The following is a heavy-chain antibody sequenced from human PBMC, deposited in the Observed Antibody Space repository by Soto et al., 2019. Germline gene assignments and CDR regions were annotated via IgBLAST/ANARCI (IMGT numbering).Heavy chain of an antibody. D-gene: IGHD6-13*01. CDR3: ARDHHNSGWYNVGNY. J-gene: IGHJ4*02. CDR1: GFTFSTYG. CDR2: ISNDGRNK. V-gene: IGHV3-30*03. Sequence: QVQLVDSGGGVVQSGRSLRLSCAASGFTFSTYGMHWVRQVPGKGLEWVAVISNDGRNKYYADSVKGRFTISRDDSKNTMYLQMNNLRPEDTAVYYCARDHHNSGWYNVGNYWGRGTLVTVSS.